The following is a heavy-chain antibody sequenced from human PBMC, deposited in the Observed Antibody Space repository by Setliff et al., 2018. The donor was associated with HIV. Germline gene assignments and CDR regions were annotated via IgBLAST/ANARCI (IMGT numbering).Heavy chain of an antibody. V-gene: IGHV1-3*01. CDR3: ASPTAIPH. J-gene: IGHJ4*02. D-gene: IGHD2-21*02. Sequence: ASVKVSCKTSGYTFTEYTLHWVRQAPGQGPEWMGWINPGNGNTKYSQKFQGRVTITRDTSASTAYMELSSLRPEDTAVYYCASPTAIPHWGQGTLVTVS. CDR2: INPGNGNT. CDR1: GYTFTEYT.